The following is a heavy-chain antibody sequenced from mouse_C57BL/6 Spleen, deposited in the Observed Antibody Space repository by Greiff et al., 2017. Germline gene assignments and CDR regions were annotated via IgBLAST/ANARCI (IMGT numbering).Heavy chain of an antibody. J-gene: IGHJ3*01. CDR2: ISSGGSYT. V-gene: IGHV5-6*01. CDR1: GFTFSSYG. D-gene: IGHD2-3*01. Sequence: EVKVVESGGDLVKPGGSLKLSCAASGFTFSSYGMSWVRQTPDKRLEWVATISSGGSYTYYPDSVKGRFTISRDNAKNTLYLQMSSLKSEVTAMDYCASHPLIDDGYRAWFAYWGQGTLVTVSA. CDR3: ASHPLIDDGYRAWFAY.